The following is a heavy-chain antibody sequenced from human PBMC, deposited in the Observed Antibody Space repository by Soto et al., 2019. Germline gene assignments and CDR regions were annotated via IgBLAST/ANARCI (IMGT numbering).Heavy chain of an antibody. Sequence: QVQLVQSGAEVKTPGASVKVSCKASGYTFTSYDMNWVRQAPGQGLEWMGGMNPNSGNTGSTQKSPGRPTMTTDTAISIAHMELSSLRNADSAVYFCARSDGYNFNWLDSWGQGTLVTVSA. CDR2: MNPNSGNT. CDR1: GYTFTSYD. CDR3: ARSDGYNFNWLDS. D-gene: IGHD2-21*01. V-gene: IGHV1-8*01. J-gene: IGHJ5*01.